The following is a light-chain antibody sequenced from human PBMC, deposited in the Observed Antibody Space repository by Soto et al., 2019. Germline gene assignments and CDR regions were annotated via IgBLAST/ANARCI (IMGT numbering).Light chain of an antibody. V-gene: IGLV2-23*01. J-gene: IGLJ1*01. Sequence: QSLLTQPASVSGSPGQSITISCTGTSSDVGSYNLVSWYQQHPGKAPKLMIYEDSKRPSGVSNRFSGSKSGNTASLTISGLQTEDEADYYCCSYADSSTYVFGTGT. CDR3: CSYADSSTYV. CDR1: SSDVGSYNL. CDR2: EDS.